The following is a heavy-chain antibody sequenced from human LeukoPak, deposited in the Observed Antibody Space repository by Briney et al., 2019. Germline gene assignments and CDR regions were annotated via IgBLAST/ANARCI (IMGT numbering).Heavy chain of an antibody. V-gene: IGHV3-9*01. CDR2: ISWDSGSI. Sequence: QPGGSLRLSCAASGFTFDNYAMRWVRHAPGKGLGWVTGISWDSGSIGYADSVKGRVTISRDNAKNSLYLQMNSLRAEDTAVYYCARGLSALDSSGSRIGWGQGTLVTVSS. CDR3: ARGLSALDSSGSRIG. J-gene: IGHJ4*02. CDR1: GFTFDNYA. D-gene: IGHD3-22*01.